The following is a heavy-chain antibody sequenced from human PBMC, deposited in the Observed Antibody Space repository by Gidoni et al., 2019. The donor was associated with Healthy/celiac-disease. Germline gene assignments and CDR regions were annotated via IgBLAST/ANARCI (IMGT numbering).Heavy chain of an antibody. CDR3: ARQDRLYSSSWTLNWCDP. Sequence: QLQLQASGPGRVKPAETPSLTCTVSGGATSSSIDYWGWIRHPPGKGLAWIGSIYYSGSTYYTPSLKSLVTISVDTSKIQVSLKLSSVPAADTAVYYCARQDRLYSSSWTLNWCDPGGQGTLVTVSS. J-gene: IGHJ5*02. CDR1: GGATSSSIDY. V-gene: IGHV4-39*01. D-gene: IGHD6-13*01. CDR2: IYYSGST.